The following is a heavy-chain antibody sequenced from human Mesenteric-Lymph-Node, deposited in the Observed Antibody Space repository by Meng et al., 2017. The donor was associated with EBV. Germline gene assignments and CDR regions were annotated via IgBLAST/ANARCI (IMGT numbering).Heavy chain of an antibody. CDR1: GGSFSGYS. CDR2: IHHSETT. Sequence: QVHLQQWGAGLLRPSEXLSITCVIYGGSFSGYSWNWIRQAPGKGLEWIGKIHHSETTDYNPSLKDRVIISADTSKNQFSLKLTSVTAADTAVYYCARQGYCRTTTCSTWFDPWGQGTLVTVSS. D-gene: IGHD2-2*01. V-gene: IGHV4-34*01. J-gene: IGHJ5*02. CDR3: ARQGYCRTTTCSTWFDP.